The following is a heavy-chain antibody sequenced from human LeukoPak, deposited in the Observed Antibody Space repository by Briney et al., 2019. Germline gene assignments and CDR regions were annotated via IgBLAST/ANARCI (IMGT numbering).Heavy chain of an antibody. V-gene: IGHV3-30*04. CDR2: ISYDGRNK. CDR1: GFTFSSYA. D-gene: IGHD3-10*01. J-gene: IGHJ4*02. Sequence: TGGSLRLSCAASGFTFSSYAMHWVRQAPGKGLEWVAVISYDGRNKYYADSVKGRFTISRDNSKNTLYLQMNSLRAEDTAVYYCARTPQRITMVRGLSNYFDYWGQGTLVTVSS. CDR3: ARTPQRITMVRGLSNYFDY.